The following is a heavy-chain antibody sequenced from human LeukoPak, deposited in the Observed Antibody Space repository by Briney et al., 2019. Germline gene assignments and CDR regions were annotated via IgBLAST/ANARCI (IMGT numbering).Heavy chain of an antibody. CDR2: INHSGST. CDR3: ARAGVGYYGSGSYHKGRYYFDY. CDR1: GGSFSGYC. V-gene: IGHV4-34*01. Sequence: SETLSLTCAVYGGSFSGYCWSWIRQPPGKGLEWIGEINHSGSTNYNPSLKSRVTISVDTSKNQFSLKLSSVTAADTAVYYCARAGVGYYGSGSYHKGRYYFDYWGQGTLVTVSS. J-gene: IGHJ4*02. D-gene: IGHD3-10*01.